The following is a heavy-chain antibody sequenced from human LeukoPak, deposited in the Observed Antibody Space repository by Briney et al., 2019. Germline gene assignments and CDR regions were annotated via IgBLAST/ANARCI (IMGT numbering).Heavy chain of an antibody. Sequence: ASVKVSCKASGFIFTSSAMQWVRQARGQRLEWIGWIVVGSGNTNYAQKFQERVTITRDMSTRTAYMELSSLRSEDTAVYYCAADQYNSSWYNWGQGTLVTVSS. CDR3: AADQYNSSWYN. CDR2: IVVGSGNT. D-gene: IGHD6-13*01. V-gene: IGHV1-58*02. J-gene: IGHJ4*02. CDR1: GFIFTSSA.